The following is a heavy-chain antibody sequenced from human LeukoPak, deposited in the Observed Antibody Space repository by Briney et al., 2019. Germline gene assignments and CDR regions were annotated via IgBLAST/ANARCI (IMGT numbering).Heavy chain of an antibody. CDR1: GFTFSSHG. CDR3: AKDIGRSSSDLDY. D-gene: IGHD2-2*01. V-gene: IGHV3-23*01. J-gene: IGHJ4*02. Sequence: GGSLRLSCAASGFTFSSHGMSWVRQAPGKGLEWVSAISGSGGSTYYADSVKGRFTISRDNSKNALYLQMNSLRAEDTAVYYCAKDIGRSSSDLDYWGQGTLVTVSS. CDR2: ISGSGGST.